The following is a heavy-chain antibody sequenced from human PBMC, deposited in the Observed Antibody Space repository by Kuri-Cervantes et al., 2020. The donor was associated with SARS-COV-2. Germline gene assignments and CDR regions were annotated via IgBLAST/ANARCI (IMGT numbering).Heavy chain of an antibody. V-gene: IGHV3-49*04. J-gene: IGHJ4*02. CDR2: IRSKAYGGTT. CDR1: GFTFGDYA. Sequence: GESLKISCTASGFTFGDYAMSWVRQAPGKGLEWVGFIRSKAYGGTTEYAASVKGRFTISRDDSKSIAYLQMNSLKTEDTAVYYCTREGYYDFWSGYYPFDYWGQGTLVTVSS. CDR3: TREGYYDFWSGYYPFDY. D-gene: IGHD3-3*01.